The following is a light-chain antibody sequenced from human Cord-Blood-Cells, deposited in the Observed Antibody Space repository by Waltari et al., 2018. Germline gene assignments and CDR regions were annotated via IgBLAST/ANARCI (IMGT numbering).Light chain of an antibody. Sequence: DIQMTQSPSSLSASVGDRVTITCRASQSMSSYLNWYQQKPGKAPKLLIYAASSLQSGFPSRFSGSGSVTNFTLTISSPQPEDFATYYCQQSYSTPQTFGQGTKVEIK. CDR1: QSMSSY. CDR3: QQSYSTPQT. CDR2: AAS. V-gene: IGKV1-39*01. J-gene: IGKJ1*01.